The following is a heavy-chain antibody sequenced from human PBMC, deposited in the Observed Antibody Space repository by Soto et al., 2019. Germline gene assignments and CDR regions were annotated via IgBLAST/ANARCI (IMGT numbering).Heavy chain of an antibody. J-gene: IGHJ3*02. CDR3: ARVRGYSGYDRSLKYDAFDI. V-gene: IGHV1-69*06. Sequence: SVKVSCKASGGTFSSYAISWVRQAPGQGLEWMGVIIPIGGTANYAQKFQGRVTMTGDTSTSTAYMELSSLRSEDTAVYYCARVRGYSGYDRSLKYDAFDIWGQGTMVTVSS. CDR2: IIPIGGTA. D-gene: IGHD5-12*01. CDR1: GGTFSSYA.